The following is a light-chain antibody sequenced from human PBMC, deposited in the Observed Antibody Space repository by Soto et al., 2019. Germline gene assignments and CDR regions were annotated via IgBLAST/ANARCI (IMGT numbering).Light chain of an antibody. Sequence: EIVLTQSPGTLSLSPGERATLSCRASQTISSSSLAWYQQKRGQAPRLVIHGASSRATGIPDRFSGSGSGTDFTLTISRLEPEDFAVYYCQQYGGSPRTFGQGTRGIS. V-gene: IGKV3-20*01. CDR1: QTISSSS. CDR3: QQYGGSPRT. J-gene: IGKJ1*01. CDR2: GAS.